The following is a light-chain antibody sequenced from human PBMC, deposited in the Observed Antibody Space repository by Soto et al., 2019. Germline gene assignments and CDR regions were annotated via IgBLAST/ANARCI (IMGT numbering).Light chain of an antibody. CDR2: EVT. CDR3: SSYTSSSTYV. J-gene: IGLJ1*01. CDR1: SSDIGGYNS. Sequence: QSVLTQPASVSGSPGQSITISCTGTSSDIGGYNSVSWYQQHPGRAPRLIIYEVTNRPSGVSNRFSASKSGNTASLTISGLQAEDEADYYCSSYTSSSTYVFGTGTKVTVL. V-gene: IGLV2-14*01.